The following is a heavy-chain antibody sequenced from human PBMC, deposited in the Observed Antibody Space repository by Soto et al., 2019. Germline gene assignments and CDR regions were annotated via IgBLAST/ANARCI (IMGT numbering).Heavy chain of an antibody. CDR2: TNSDGSDT. D-gene: IGHD6-19*01. J-gene: IGHJ4*02. CDR3: ARDRGWSLFDY. Sequence: GGSLRLSCAASGFTFSTYWMYWVRQAAGKGLVWVSRTNSDGSDTSYADSVKGRFTISRDNAKNTLYLQMNSLRAEDTAVYYCARDRGWSLFDYWGQGTLVTVSS. V-gene: IGHV3-74*01. CDR1: GFTFSTYW.